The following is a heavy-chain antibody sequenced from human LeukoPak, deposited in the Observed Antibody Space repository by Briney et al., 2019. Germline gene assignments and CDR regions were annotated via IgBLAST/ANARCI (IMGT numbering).Heavy chain of an antibody. J-gene: IGHJ4*02. CDR1: GGSISSSSYY. CDR3: ASTLNTAWGYYFDY. V-gene: IGHV4-39*01. Sequence: PSETLSLTCTVSGGSISSSSYYWGWIRQPPGKGLEWIGSIYYSGNTYYNPSLKSRVTISVGTSKNQFSLKLSSVTAADTAVYYCASTLNTAWGYYFDYWGQGTLVTVSS. D-gene: IGHD5-18*01. CDR2: IYYSGNT.